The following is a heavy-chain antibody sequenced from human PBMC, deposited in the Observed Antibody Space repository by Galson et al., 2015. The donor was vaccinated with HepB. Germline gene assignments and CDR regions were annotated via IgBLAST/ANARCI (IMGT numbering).Heavy chain of an antibody. CDR3: AKGIYSSGFDY. D-gene: IGHD5-18*01. CDR1: GFTFSSYG. Sequence: SLRLSCAASGFTFSSYGMHWVRQAPGKGLEWVAVISYDGSNKYYADSVKGRFTISRDNSKNTLYLQMNSLRAEDTAVYYCAKGIYSSGFDYWGQGTLVTVSS. CDR2: ISYDGSNK. V-gene: IGHV3-30*18. J-gene: IGHJ4*02.